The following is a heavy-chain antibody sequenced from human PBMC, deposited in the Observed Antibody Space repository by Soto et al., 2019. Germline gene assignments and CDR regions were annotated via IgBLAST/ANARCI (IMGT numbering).Heavy chain of an antibody. CDR1: GYTFTNYW. J-gene: IGHJ6*02. V-gene: IGHV5-51*01. CDR2: IYPGDSDT. CDR3: AASIFYYGMDV. Sequence: LGESLKISCKGSGYTFTNYWIGWVRQMPGKGLEWMGIIYPGDSDTKYNPSFQGQVTISADKSITTTYLRWTSLKASDTAIYYFAASIFYYGMDVWGQGTTVTVS.